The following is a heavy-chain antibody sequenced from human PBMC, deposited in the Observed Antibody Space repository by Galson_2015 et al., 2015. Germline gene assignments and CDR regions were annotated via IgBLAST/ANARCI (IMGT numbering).Heavy chain of an antibody. CDR2: ISRDGSIT. Sequence: SLRLSCAASGFTFSSHWMHWVRQAPGKGLVWVSRISRDGSITSYADSLKGRFTISRDNAKNTLYLQMNSLRAEDTAVYYCARDHVYGSGSCNSWGQGTLVTVSS. D-gene: IGHD3-10*01. V-gene: IGHV3-74*01. J-gene: IGHJ4*02. CDR3: ARDHVYGSGSCNS. CDR1: GFTFSSHW.